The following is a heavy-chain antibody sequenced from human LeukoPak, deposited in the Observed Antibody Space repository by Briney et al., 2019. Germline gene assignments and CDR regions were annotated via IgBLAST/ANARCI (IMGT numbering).Heavy chain of an antibody. CDR1: GDSISIYY. V-gene: IGHV4-59*01. CDR3: ARRTYYYYMDV. Sequence: SETLSLTCTVSGDSISIYYWSWIRQPPGKGLEWIGYIYYIGSTNYNPSLKSRVTISVDTSKNQFSLKLTSVTAADTDVYYCARRTYYYYMDVWGKGTTVTVSS. CDR2: IYYIGST. J-gene: IGHJ6*03.